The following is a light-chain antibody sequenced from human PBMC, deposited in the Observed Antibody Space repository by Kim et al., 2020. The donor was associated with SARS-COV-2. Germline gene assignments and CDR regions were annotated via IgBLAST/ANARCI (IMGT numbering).Light chain of an antibody. V-gene: IGKV3-15*01. J-gene: IGKJ1*01. Sequence: EIVMTQSPATLSVSPGERATLSCRASQSVGSKLAWYQQRPGQAPRLLIYDESTRATGIPASFSGSGSGTDFTLTISSLQSADFAVYYCQQYNNWPRTFGQGTKVDIK. CDR3: QQYNNWPRT. CDR1: QSVGSK. CDR2: DES.